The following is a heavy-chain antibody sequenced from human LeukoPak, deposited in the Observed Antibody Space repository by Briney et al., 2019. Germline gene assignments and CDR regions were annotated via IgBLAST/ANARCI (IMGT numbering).Heavy chain of an antibody. CDR3: SREGLAAAAEY. D-gene: IGHD6-13*01. Sequence: PGGSLRLSCTLSGFAPSTRSIVWVRQAPGKGLVWVSHIKGDGTSTNYADSVKGRFTISRDNAKNTLFLQMNSLRAEDSAVYYCSREGLAAAAEYWGQGTLVTVSS. V-gene: IGHV3-74*01. CDR2: IKGDGTST. CDR1: GFAPSTRS. J-gene: IGHJ4*02.